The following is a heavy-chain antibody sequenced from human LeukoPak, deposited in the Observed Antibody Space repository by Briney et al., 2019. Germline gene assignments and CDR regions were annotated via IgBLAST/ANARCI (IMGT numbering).Heavy chain of an antibody. CDR1: GYTFTSYA. V-gene: IGHV1-3*03. CDR3: AREGGGFPHNWFDP. CDR2: INAGNGNT. D-gene: IGHD3-16*01. J-gene: IGHJ5*02. Sequence: ASVKVSCKASGYTFTSYAMHWVRQAPGQRLEWMGWINAGNGNTKYSQEFQGRVTITRDTSASTAYMELSSLRSEDTAVYYCAREGGGFPHNWFDPWGQGTLVTVSS.